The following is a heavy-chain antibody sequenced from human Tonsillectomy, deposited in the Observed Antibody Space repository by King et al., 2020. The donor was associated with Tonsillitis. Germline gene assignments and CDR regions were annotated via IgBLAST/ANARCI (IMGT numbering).Heavy chain of an antibody. D-gene: IGHD7-27*01. Sequence: VQLVESGGGLVQPGGSLRLSCAASGFTFSNYDMHWVRQATGKGLEWVSAIGTAGDTYYPGSVKGRFTISRENAKNSLYLQMNSLRAGDTAVYYCARAVPNGGRDYYYGMDVWGQGTTVTVSS. V-gene: IGHV3-13*01. CDR1: GFTFSNYD. J-gene: IGHJ6*02. CDR3: ARAVPNGGRDYYYGMDV. CDR2: IGTAGDT.